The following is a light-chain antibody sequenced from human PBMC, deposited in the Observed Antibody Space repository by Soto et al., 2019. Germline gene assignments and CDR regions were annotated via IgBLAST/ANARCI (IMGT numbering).Light chain of an antibody. CDR2: KAS. CDR3: QQYNSYPPT. V-gene: IGKV1-5*03. J-gene: IGKJ3*01. CDR1: QSISNW. Sequence: DIQMTQSPSTLSASVGDRVTITCRASQSISNWLAWYQQKPGKAPNLLIYKASTLQGGVPSRFSGSGSGTAFSLTIGSLQPDDLATYYCQQYNSYPPTFGPGTKVDIK.